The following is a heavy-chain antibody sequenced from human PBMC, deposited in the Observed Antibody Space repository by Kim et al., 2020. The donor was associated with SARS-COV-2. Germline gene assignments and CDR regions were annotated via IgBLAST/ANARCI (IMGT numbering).Heavy chain of an antibody. V-gene: IGHV3-33*01. D-gene: IGHD6-13*01. Sequence: GGSLRLSCAASGFTFSSYYMHWVRQAPGKGLEWVAVIWYDGSNKYYADSVKGRFTISRDNSKNTLYLQMNSLRAEDTAVYYCARDLSSSWVENWFDPWGQGTLVSVSS. CDR3: ARDLSSSWVENWFDP. CDR2: IWYDGSNK. J-gene: IGHJ5*02. CDR1: GFTFSSYY.